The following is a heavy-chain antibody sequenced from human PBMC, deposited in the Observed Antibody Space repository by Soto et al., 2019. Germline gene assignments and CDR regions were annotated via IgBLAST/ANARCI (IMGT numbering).Heavy chain of an antibody. D-gene: IGHD6-19*01. V-gene: IGHV1-2*04. CDR3: ARDRIIAVAGRVSFYSYGMDV. CDR2: INPNSGGT. CDR1: GYTFTGYY. J-gene: IGHJ6*02. Sequence: ASVKVSCKASGYTFTGYYMHWVRQAPGQGLEWMGWINPNSGGTNYAQKFQGWVTMTRDTSISTAYMGLSRLRSDDTAVYYCARDRIIAVAGRVSFYSYGMDVWGQGTTVTVSS.